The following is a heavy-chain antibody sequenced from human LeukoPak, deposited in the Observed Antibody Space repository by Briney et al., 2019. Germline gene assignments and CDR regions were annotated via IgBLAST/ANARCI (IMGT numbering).Heavy chain of an antibody. CDR1: GFTFSSYW. J-gene: IGHJ6*03. D-gene: IGHD6-19*01. CDR3: ARAVANIETGVYHNYMDV. CDR2: IKEDGSEK. Sequence: PGGSLRLSCAASGFTFSSYWMHWVRQAPGKGLEWVATIKEDGSEKYYADSVKGRFIISRDNSKNSLNLQMSSLRGEDAAVYYCARAVANIETGVYHNYMDVWGRGTTVTVSS. V-gene: IGHV3-7*01.